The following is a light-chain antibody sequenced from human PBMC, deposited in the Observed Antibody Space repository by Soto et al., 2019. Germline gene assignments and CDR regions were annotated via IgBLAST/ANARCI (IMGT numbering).Light chain of an antibody. CDR3: QQYGSSSWT. Sequence: EIVMTQSPVTLSVSPGEIATLSFSASQSVSRNLAWYQQKPGQAPRLLIYGASTRATGIPARFSGSGSGTDFTLTISRLEPEDFAVYYCQQYGSSSWTFGQGTKVDIK. CDR2: GAS. V-gene: IGKV3-15*01. J-gene: IGKJ1*01. CDR1: QSVSRN.